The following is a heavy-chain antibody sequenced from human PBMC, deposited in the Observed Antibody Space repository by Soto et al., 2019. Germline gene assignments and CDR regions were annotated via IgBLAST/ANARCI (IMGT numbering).Heavy chain of an antibody. V-gene: IGHV4-34*01. Sequence: PSETLSLTCAVYGGSFTGYYWNWIRQSPGKGLEWIGEVTHSGGTKYNPSLKSRVTISVDTSKNQFSLKLNSVTAADTAVYYCATSYYDFWSGLKCYFDYWGQGTLVTVSS. D-gene: IGHD3-3*01. CDR2: VTHSGGT. J-gene: IGHJ4*02. CDR1: GGSFTGYY. CDR3: ATSYYDFWSGLKCYFDY.